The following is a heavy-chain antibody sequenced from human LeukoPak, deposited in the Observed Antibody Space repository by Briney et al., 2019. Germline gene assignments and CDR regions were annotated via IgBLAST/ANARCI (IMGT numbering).Heavy chain of an antibody. J-gene: IGHJ4*02. D-gene: IGHD1-26*01. CDR2: IYSGDSDT. V-gene: IGHV5-51*01. Sequence: GESLKISCKGSGYSFTSYWIGWVRQMPGKGLEWMGIIYSGDSDTRYSPSFQGQVIISADKSISTAYLQWSSLKAADTAMYYCATHRDGSWFDYWGQGTLVTVSS. CDR1: GYSFTSYW. CDR3: ATHRDGSWFDY.